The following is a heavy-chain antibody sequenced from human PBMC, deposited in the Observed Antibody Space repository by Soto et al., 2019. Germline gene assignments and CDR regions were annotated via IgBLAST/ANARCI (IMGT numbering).Heavy chain of an antibody. D-gene: IGHD1-26*01. CDR1: GFTFSSHS. CDR2: FRGDYVTP. V-gene: IGHV3-23*01. J-gene: IGHJ4*02. Sequence: EVQLLESGGGLVQPGGSLRLSCAASGFTFSSHSMHWVRQAPGGGLEWVSGFRGDYVTPNSADSVKGRFTISRDNSKSTLFLQMNSLRDEDTAIYYCAKEGRVGVEGFDLWGQGTLVTVSS. CDR3: AKEGRVGVEGFDL.